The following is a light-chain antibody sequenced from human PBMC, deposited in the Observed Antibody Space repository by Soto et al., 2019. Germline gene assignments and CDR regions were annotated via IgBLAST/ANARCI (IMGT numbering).Light chain of an antibody. Sequence: QSALTQPRSVSGSPGQSVTISCTGTTSDVGGYNYVSWYQHHPGKAPKLMIYDVTKRPSGVPDRFSGSKSGNTASLNISGLQAGDEADYYCCSYAGSYTLVLGGGTKLTVL. CDR2: DVT. V-gene: IGLV2-11*02. CDR3: CSYAGSYTLV. J-gene: IGLJ2*01. CDR1: TSDVGGYNY.